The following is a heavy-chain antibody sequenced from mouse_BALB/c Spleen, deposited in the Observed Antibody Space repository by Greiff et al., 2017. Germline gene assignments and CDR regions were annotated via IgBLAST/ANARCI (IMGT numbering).Heavy chain of an antibody. Sequence: EVKLVESGGGLVKPGGSLKLSCAASGFTFSSYTMSWVRQTPEKRLEWVATISSGGGNTYYPDSVKGRFTISRDNAKNNLYLQMSSLRSEDTALYYCARYEDYGSSSFDYWGQGTTLTVSS. J-gene: IGHJ2*01. D-gene: IGHD1-1*01. V-gene: IGHV5-9*03. CDR2: ISSGGGNT. CDR1: GFTFSSYT. CDR3: ARYEDYGSSSFDY.